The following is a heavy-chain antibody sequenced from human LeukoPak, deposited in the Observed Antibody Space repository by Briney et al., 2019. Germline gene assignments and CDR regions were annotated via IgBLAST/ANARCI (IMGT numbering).Heavy chain of an antibody. CDR3: TTGIN. CDR2: IKPETDGGTT. V-gene: IGHV3-15*01. D-gene: IGHD3-3*02. CDR1: GFTFGDYA. Sequence: GGSLRLSCTASGFTFGDYAMSWFRQAPGKGLEWVGHIKPETDGGTTDYVAPVKDRFTISRDDSKNTLFLQMTSLKIEDTAVYYCTTGINWGQGTLVTVSS. J-gene: IGHJ4*02.